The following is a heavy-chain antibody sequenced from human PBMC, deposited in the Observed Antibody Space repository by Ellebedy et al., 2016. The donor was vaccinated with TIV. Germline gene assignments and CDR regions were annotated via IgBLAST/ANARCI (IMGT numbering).Heavy chain of an antibody. Sequence: GGSLRLXXAASGFTFSNYGMHWVRQAPGKALEWVAFISYDGSYKFYADSVKGRFSISRDNSKTTLYLQMNSLKTEDTAVYYCTRRPYGGRSGFDPWGQGTLVTVSS. CDR3: TRRPYGGRSGFDP. CDR2: ISYDGSYK. V-gene: IGHV3-30*03. D-gene: IGHD4/OR15-4a*01. CDR1: GFTFSNYG. J-gene: IGHJ5*02.